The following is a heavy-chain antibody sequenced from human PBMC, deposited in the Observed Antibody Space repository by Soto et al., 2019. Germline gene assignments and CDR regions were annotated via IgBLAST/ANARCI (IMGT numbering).Heavy chain of an antibody. J-gene: IGHJ4*02. V-gene: IGHV3-23*01. CDR1: GFTFSSYA. D-gene: IGHD2-2*01. CDR2: ISGSGGST. Sequence: GGSLRLSCAASGFTFSSYAMSRVRQAPGKGLEWVSAISGSGGSTYYADSVKGRFTISRDNSKNTLYLQMNSLRAEDTAVYYCAKDIVVVPAAEFDYWGQGTLVTVSS. CDR3: AKDIVVVPAAEFDY.